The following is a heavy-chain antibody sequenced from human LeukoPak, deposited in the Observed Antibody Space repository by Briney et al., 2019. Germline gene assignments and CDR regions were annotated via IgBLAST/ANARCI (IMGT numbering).Heavy chain of an antibody. V-gene: IGHV3-30*18. D-gene: IGHD6-13*01. CDR2: ISYDGSNK. J-gene: IGHJ4*02. CDR1: GFTFSSYG. Sequence: PGRSLRLSCAASGFTFSSYGMHWVRQAPGKGLEWVAVISYDGSNKYYADSVKGRFTISRDNSKNTLYLQMNSLRAEDTAVYYCAKKLGRVAAAGRGFDYWGQGTLVTVSS. CDR3: AKKLGRVAAAGRGFDY.